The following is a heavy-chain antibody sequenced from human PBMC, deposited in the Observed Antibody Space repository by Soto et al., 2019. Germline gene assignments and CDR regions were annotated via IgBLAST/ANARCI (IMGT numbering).Heavy chain of an antibody. V-gene: IGHV1-69*05. CDR1: GDTFSSYA. D-gene: IGHD1-26*01. CDR2: IIASYGTA. CDR3: AGESGSSECYYGFDI. Sequence: SVKVSCKASGDTFSSYAISWVRQAPGQGLEWMGGIIASYGTANYAQKFQGRVTITTDTSTSTAYMELSSLRSEDTAVYYCAGESGSSECYYGFDIWGQGTMVTVSS. J-gene: IGHJ3*02.